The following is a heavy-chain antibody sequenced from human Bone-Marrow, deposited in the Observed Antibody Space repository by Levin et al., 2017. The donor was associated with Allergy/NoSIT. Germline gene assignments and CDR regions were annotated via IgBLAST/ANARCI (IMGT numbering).Heavy chain of an antibody. CDR2: ISYDETKR. D-gene: IGHD4-23*01. CDR3: ARDLNGGNSC. CDR1: GFTFSVFA. V-gene: IGHV3-30-3*01. J-gene: IGHJ4*02. Sequence: GESLKISCTASGFTFSVFAMHWVRQAPGKGLEWVAVISYDETKREYADSVKGRFTISRDNSKNMIYLEMNSLRSDDTAVYYCARDLNGGNSCWGQGTLVSVSS.